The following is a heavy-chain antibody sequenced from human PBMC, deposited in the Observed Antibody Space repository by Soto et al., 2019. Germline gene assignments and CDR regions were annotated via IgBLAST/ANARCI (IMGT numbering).Heavy chain of an antibody. D-gene: IGHD3-9*01. V-gene: IGHV4-39*01. CDR2: IYYSGST. CDR3: ARGLSYDIFRFDP. CDR1: GGSISSSSYY. Sequence: QLQLQESGPGLVKPSETLSLTCTVSGGSISSSSYYWGWIRQPPGKGLEWIGSIYYSGSTYYNPSLKSRVTISVDTSKNQFSLKLSSVTAADTAVYYCARGLSYDIFRFDPWGQGTLVTVSS. J-gene: IGHJ5*02.